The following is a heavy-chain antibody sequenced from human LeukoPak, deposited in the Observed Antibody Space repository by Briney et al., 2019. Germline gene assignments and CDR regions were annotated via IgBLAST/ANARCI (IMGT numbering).Heavy chain of an antibody. CDR1: GFTVSSYG. V-gene: IGHV3-7*01. Sequence: GGSLRLSWAASGFTVSSYGMSWVRHAPGKGLEWVANIKQDESEKYYVDSVKGRYNISRDNAKNSLYLQMNSLRAEDTAVYYCERDPAIFGVVIVPDYWGQGTLVTVSS. CDR3: ERDPAIFGVVIVPDY. J-gene: IGHJ4*02. CDR2: IKQDESEK. D-gene: IGHD3-3*01.